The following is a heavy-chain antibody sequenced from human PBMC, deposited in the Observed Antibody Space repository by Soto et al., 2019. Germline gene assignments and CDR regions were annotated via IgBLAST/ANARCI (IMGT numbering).Heavy chain of an antibody. CDR3: ARGEGDYEFWSGYYSSRNWFDP. Sequence: QVQLVQSGAEVKKPGSSVKVSCKASGGTFSSYAISWVRQAPGQGLEWMGGIIPIFGTANYAQKFQGRVTITADESTSTAYMELSSLRSEDTAVYYCARGEGDYEFWSGYYSSRNWFDPWGQGTLVTVSS. J-gene: IGHJ5*02. V-gene: IGHV1-69*01. CDR2: IIPIFGTA. CDR1: GGTFSSYA. D-gene: IGHD3-3*01.